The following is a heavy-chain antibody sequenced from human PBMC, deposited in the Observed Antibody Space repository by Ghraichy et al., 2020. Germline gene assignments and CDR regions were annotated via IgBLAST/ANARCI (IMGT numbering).Heavy chain of an antibody. CDR2: IYYSGST. CDR3: ARVRSQFDY. Sequence: ETLSLTCTVSGDSIINYYWSWIRQPPGKGLEWIGYIYYSGSTNYNPSLKSRVTISVDTSKNQFSLKLSSVTAADTAVYYCARVRSQFDYWGQGTLVTVSS. V-gene: IGHV4-59*01. CDR1: GDSIINYY. J-gene: IGHJ4*02.